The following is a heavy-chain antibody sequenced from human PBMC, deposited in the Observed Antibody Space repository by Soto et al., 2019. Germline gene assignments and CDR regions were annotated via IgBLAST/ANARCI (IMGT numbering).Heavy chain of an antibody. D-gene: IGHD2-15*01. J-gene: IGHJ3*02. CDR3: ARDRVAVTPGFRPEDAFDI. CDR1: GFTFSDYY. CDR2: ISSSGSII. Sequence: GGSLRLSCAASGFTFSDYYMSWIRQAPGKGLEWVSYISSSGSIIYYADSVKGRFTISRDNAKNSLYLQMKSLRAEDTAVYYCARDRVAVTPGFRPEDAFDIRGQGTMVTVSS. V-gene: IGHV3-11*01.